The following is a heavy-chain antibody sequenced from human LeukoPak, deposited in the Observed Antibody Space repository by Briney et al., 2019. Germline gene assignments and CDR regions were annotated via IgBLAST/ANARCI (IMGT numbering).Heavy chain of an antibody. J-gene: IGHJ6*04. CDR1: GFTFSSYS. V-gene: IGHV3-21*01. D-gene: IGHD2-2*03. CDR2: ISSSSSYI. Sequence: GVSLRLSCAASGFTFSSYSMNWFRQAPGKGLEGVSSISSSSSYIYYADSVKGRFTISRDNAKDSLYLQMNSLRAQDTAVYYCARDGYCSSTSCWAMYYYYGLDVWGKGTTVTVSS. CDR3: ARDGYCSSTSCWAMYYYYGLDV.